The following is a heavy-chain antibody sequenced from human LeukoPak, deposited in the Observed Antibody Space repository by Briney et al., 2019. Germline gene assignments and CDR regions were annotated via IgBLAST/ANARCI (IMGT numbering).Heavy chain of an antibody. V-gene: IGHV1-2*02. CDR1: GYTFTSDG. D-gene: IGHD3-16*02. CDR2: INPNSGGT. Sequence: GASVKVSCKASGYTFTSDGISWVRQAPGQGLEWMGWINPNSGGTNYAQKFQGRVTMTRDTSISTAYMELSRLRSDDTAVYYCARERRYRRTFDYWGQGTLVTVSS. CDR3: ARERRYRRTFDY. J-gene: IGHJ4*02.